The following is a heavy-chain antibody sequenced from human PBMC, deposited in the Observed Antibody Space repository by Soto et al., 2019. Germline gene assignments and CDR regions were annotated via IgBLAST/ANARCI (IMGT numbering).Heavy chain of an antibody. CDR1: GGTFSSYA. V-gene: IGHV1-69*01. CDR3: ARERGVLVGATTYYYYGMDV. J-gene: IGHJ6*01. CDR2: IIPIFGTA. Sequence: QVQLVQSGAEVKKPGSSVKVSCKASGGTFSSYAISWVRQAPGQGLEWMGGIIPIFGTANYAQKFQGRVTITADEYTSTAYMELSSLRSEDTAVYYCARERGVLVGATTYYYYGMDVWGQGTTVTVSS. D-gene: IGHD1-26*01.